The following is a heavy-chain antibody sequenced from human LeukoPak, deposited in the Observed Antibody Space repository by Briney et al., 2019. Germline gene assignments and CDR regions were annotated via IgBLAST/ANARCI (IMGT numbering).Heavy chain of an antibody. CDR2: IYYSGTT. V-gene: IGHV4-59*07. Sequence: SDTLSLTCTVSGGYISTYYWSWIRQPPGKGLEWIGYIYYSGTTTYNPSLRSRVTISVDTSKNLLSLKLSSVTAADTAVYYCARGGRWEHFDYWGQGILVTVSS. J-gene: IGHJ4*02. D-gene: IGHD1-1*01. CDR3: ARGGRWEHFDY. CDR1: GGYISTYY.